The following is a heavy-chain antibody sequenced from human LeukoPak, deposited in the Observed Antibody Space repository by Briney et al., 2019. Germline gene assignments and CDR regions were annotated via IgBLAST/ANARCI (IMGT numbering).Heavy chain of an antibody. CDR3: ARDFFGFWSGSWV. J-gene: IGHJ4*02. CDR1: GFSVRTNY. V-gene: IGHV3-53*01. CDR2: IFRDGST. Sequence: GGSLRLSCAVSGFSVRTNYISWVRQAPGKGLEWVSVIFRDGSTYYGDSVRGRFSISRDNSKNMVYLQMNNLRAEDTAVYFCARDFFGFWSGSWVWGQGTLVTVSS. D-gene: IGHD3-3*01.